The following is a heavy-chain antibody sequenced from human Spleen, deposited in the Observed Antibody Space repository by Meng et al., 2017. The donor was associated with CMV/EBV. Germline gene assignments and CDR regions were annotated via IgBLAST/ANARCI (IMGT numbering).Heavy chain of an antibody. J-gene: IGHJ4*02. CDR3: AREVMATGGTSSVDY. V-gene: IGHV1-18*01. CDR1: GYTFTSHG. CDR2: ISAYNGNT. Sequence: SGYTFTSHGFSWVRQAPGQGLEWMAWISAYNGNTYYAQKFQGRVTMTTDTSTSTAYMELRSLRSDDTAVYYCAREVMATGGTSSVDYWGQGTLVTVSS. D-gene: IGHD5-24*01.